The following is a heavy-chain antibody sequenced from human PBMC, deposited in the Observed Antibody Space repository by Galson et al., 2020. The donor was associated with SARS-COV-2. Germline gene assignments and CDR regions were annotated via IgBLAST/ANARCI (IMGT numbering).Heavy chain of an antibody. CDR2: TYYSRST. CDR3: ARAITIFGVVIANFDY. Sequence: ETSETLSLTCTVSGGSISSDGYYWSWNRQHTGKGLEWLGNTYYSRSTYYNPSLKSRVTISVDTSKNQFSLKLSAVTAADTAVYYCARAITIFGVVIANFDYGGHGILVIGSS. J-gene: IGHJ4*01. V-gene: IGHV4-31*03. CDR1: GGSISSDGYY. D-gene: IGHD3-3*01.